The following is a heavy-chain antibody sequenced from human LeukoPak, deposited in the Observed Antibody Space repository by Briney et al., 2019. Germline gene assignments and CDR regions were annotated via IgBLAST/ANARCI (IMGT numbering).Heavy chain of an antibody. CDR3: GKKKYSSGWDGFDV. Sequence: GGSLRLSCAASGFTFSSYGMTWVRQAPGKGLEYVSSISGSGGHASYADSVKGRFTISRDNSKNTLYLQMSSLGAEDTAVYYCGKKKYSSGWDGFDVWGQGTLVTVSS. D-gene: IGHD6-19*01. CDR1: GFTFSSYG. J-gene: IGHJ3*01. V-gene: IGHV3-23*01. CDR2: ISGSGGHA.